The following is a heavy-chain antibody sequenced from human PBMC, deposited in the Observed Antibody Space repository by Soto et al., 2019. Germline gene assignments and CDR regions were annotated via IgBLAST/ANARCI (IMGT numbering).Heavy chain of an antibody. D-gene: IGHD3-3*01. J-gene: IGHJ6*04. Sequence: GGSLRLSCAASGFTFSSYGMHWVRQAPGKGLEWVAVISYDGSNKYYADSVKGRFTISRDNSKNTLYLQMNSLRAEDTAVYYCAKDRQLRVLEWSHYYYGMDVWGKGSTVTVSS. CDR1: GFTFSSYG. V-gene: IGHV3-30*18. CDR2: ISYDGSNK. CDR3: AKDRQLRVLEWSHYYYGMDV.